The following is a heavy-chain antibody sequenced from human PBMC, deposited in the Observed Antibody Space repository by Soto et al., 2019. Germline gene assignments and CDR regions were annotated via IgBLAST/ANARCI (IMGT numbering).Heavy chain of an antibody. D-gene: IGHD5-12*01. Sequence: QVQLQESGPGLVKPSETLSLTCTVSGGSISSYYWSWIRQPAGKGLEWIGRIYTSGSTNYNPSLKSRVSMSVDTSKNQFPLKLSSVTAADTAVYYCARDGWLPALGYYGMDVWGQGTTVTVSS. CDR3: ARDGWLPALGYYGMDV. CDR2: IYTSGST. V-gene: IGHV4-4*07. CDR1: GGSISSYY. J-gene: IGHJ6*02.